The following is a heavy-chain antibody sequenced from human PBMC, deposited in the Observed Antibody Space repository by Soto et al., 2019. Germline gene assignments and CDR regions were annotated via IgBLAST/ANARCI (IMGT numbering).Heavy chain of an antibody. CDR3: ARGSTVAATLFDY. CDR1: GGSISSGCYS. V-gene: IGHV4-30-2*01. CDR2: IYHSGST. Sequence: PSETLSLTGAVSGGSISSGCYSWSWIRQPPGKGLEWIGYIYHSGSTYYNPSLKSRVTISVDTSKNQFPLKLSSVTAADTAVYYCARGSTVAATLFDYWGQGTLVTVSS. J-gene: IGHJ4*02. D-gene: IGHD2-15*01.